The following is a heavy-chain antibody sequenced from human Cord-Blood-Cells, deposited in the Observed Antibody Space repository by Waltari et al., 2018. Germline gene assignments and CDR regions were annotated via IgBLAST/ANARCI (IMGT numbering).Heavy chain of an antibody. J-gene: IGHJ5*02. CDR3: ARGYGGNSRPDGWTYDWFDP. V-gene: IGHV4-34*01. D-gene: IGHD4-17*01. CDR1: GGSFSGYY. CDR2: INHSGST. Sequence: QVQLQQWGAGLLKPSETLSLTCAVYGGSFSGYYWSWIRQPPGKGLEWFGEINHSGSTNYNPSLNGRVTISVDTSKNQFSLKLSSVTAADTAVYYCARGYGGNSRPDGWTYDWFDPWGQGTLVTVSS.